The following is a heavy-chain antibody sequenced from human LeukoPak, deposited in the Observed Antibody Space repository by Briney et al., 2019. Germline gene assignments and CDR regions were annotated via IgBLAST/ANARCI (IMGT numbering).Heavy chain of an antibody. CDR1: GYTFTGYY. J-gene: IGHJ6*03. V-gene: IGHV1-8*03. CDR3: ARAGGSGSYYFYYYYYYMDV. D-gene: IGHD3-10*01. CDR2: MNPNSGNT. Sequence: ASVKVSCKASGYTFTGYYMHWVRQAPGQGLEWMGWMNPNSGNTGYAQKFQGRVTITRNTSISTAYMELSSLRSEDTAVYYCARAGGSGSYYFYYYYYYMDVWGKGTTVTVSS.